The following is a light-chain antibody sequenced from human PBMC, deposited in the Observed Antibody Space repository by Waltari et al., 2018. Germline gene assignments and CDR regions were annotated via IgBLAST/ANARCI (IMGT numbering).Light chain of an antibody. CDR1: SPDIGSYNL. Sequence: QSALTPPASVSGSPGQSITISCTGTSPDIGSYNLVSWYQQHPGKAPKLMIYEGTKRPSGVSNRFSGSKSGNTASLTISGLQAEDEADYYCCSFAGSTTWVFGGGTKLTVL. CDR2: EGT. J-gene: IGLJ3*02. CDR3: CSFAGSTTWV. V-gene: IGLV2-23*01.